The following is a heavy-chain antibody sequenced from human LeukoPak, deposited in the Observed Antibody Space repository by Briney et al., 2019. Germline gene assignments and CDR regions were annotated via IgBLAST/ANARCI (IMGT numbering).Heavy chain of an antibody. D-gene: IGHD1-26*01. CDR2: IFTSGST. J-gene: IGHJ6*04. Sequence: PSETLSLTCTVSGGSISSYYWSWIRQPPGKGLEGIGYIFTSGSTNYNPSLRSRVTISVDTSKNQFSLTLSSVTAADTAVYYCARHGSVHSPLNVWGKGTTVTVSS. CDR1: GGSISSYY. CDR3: ARHGSVHSPLNV. V-gene: IGHV4-4*09.